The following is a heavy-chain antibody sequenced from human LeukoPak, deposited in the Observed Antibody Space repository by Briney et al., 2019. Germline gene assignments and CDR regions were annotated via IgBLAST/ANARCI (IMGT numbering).Heavy chain of an antibody. CDR3: ARLEILTAYYYFDY. V-gene: IGHV4-59*01. CDR1: GGSISSYY. Sequence: SETLSLTCTVSGGSISSYYWSWIRQPPGKGLEWIGYMYYSGSTNYNPSLKSRVTISVDTSKNQFSLRLSSVTAADTAVYYCARLEILTAYYYFDYWGQGTLVTASS. D-gene: IGHD3-9*01. J-gene: IGHJ4*02. CDR2: MYYSGST.